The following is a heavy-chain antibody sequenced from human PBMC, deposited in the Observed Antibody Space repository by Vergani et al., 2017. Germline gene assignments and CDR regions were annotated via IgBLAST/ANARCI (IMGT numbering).Heavy chain of an antibody. J-gene: IGHJ6*03. CDR3: AKDWDGSSTSCYTFYYYCYMDF. Sequence: EVQLLESGGGLVQPGGSLRLSCAASGFTFSSYAMSWVRQAPGKGLEWVSAISGSGGSTYYADSVKGRFTISRDNTKNTLYLQMNSLRAEDTAVYYCAKDWDGSSTSCYTFYYYCYMDFWGKGTTVTVSS. CDR2: ISGSGGST. V-gene: IGHV3-23*01. D-gene: IGHD2-2*02. CDR1: GFTFSSYA.